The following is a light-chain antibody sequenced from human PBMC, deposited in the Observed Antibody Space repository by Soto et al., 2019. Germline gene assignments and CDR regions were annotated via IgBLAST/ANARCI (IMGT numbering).Light chain of an antibody. CDR3: SSYTSSSTRVV. J-gene: IGLJ2*01. Sequence: QSALTQPPSASGSPGQSVTISCTGTSSDVGAYDYVSWYQQHPGKAPKLMIYEINKRPSGVPDRFSGSKSGNTASLTISGLQAEDEADYYCSSYTSSSTRVVFGGGTKLTVL. CDR2: EIN. V-gene: IGLV2-8*01. CDR1: SSDVGAYDY.